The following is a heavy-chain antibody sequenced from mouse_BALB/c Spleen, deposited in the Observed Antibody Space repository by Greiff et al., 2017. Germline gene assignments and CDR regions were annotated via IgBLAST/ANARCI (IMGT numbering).Heavy chain of an antibody. J-gene: IGHJ3*01. D-gene: IGHD2-1*01. Sequence: EVQLKESGPGLVKPSQSLSLTCTVTGYSITSDYAWNWIRQFPGNKLEWMGYISYSGSTSYNPSLKSRISITRDTSKNQFFLQLNSVTTEDTATYYCARGNYGFPWFAYWGQGTLVTVSA. V-gene: IGHV3-2*02. CDR1: GYSITSDYA. CDR2: ISYSGST. CDR3: ARGNYGFPWFAY.